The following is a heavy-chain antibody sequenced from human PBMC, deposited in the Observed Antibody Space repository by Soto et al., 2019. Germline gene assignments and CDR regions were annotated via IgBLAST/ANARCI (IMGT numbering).Heavy chain of an antibody. CDR3: AREFLYCSGGSCYSQIDY. CDR1: GYTFTSYG. J-gene: IGHJ4*02. Sequence: ASVKVSCKASGYTFTSYGISWVRQAPGQGLEWMGRISAYNGNTNYAQKLQGRVTMTTDTSTSTANMKKRNLRTDDTAVYYCAREFLYCSGGSCYSQIDYWGQGTLVTVSS. D-gene: IGHD2-15*01. V-gene: IGHV1-18*01. CDR2: ISAYNGNT.